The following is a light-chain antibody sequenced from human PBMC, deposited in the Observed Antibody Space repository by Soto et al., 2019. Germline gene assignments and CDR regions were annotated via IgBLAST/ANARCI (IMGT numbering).Light chain of an antibody. CDR2: EVS. CDR1: SSDVGAYNY. V-gene: IGLV2-14*01. Sequence: QSVLTQPASVSGSPGQSITIPCTGTSSDVGAYNYVSWFQRHPGKAPTLIISEVSNRPSVVSNRFSGSKSGNAASLTISGLQAEDEADYFCFSFTTDWTHVFGTGTKVTVL. CDR3: FSFTTDWTHV. J-gene: IGLJ1*01.